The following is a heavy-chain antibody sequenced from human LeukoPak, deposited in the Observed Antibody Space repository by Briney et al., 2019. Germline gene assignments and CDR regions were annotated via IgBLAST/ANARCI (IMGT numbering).Heavy chain of an antibody. J-gene: IGHJ3*01. V-gene: IGHV3-48*02. Sequence: AGGSLRLSCEPSGFSFSTYSMNWVRQAPGKGPEWISYISISSTTIYYADSVKGRFTISRDNSKNSLYLQMNNLRDDDTAVCYCARDQGMVNDAFDVWGQGTLVTVSS. CDR3: ARDQGMVNDAFDV. CDR1: GFSFSTYS. D-gene: IGHD4/OR15-4a*01. CDR2: ISISSTTI.